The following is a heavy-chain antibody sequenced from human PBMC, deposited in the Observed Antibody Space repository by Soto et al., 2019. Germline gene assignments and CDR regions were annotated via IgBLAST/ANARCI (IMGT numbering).Heavy chain of an antibody. D-gene: IGHD5-18*01. J-gene: IGHJ4*02. Sequence: SETLSLTCTVPGGSISSGDYYWNWIRQPPGKGLEWIGHIYYSGSTYYNPSLRSRVTISVDTSKNHFSLNLSSVTAADTAVYYCARVFSRETAIDCYRDPYYFDSWGQGTLVTVSS. V-gene: IGHV4-30-4*01. CDR1: GGSISSGDYY. CDR3: ARVFSRETAIDCYRDPYYFDS. CDR2: IYYSGST.